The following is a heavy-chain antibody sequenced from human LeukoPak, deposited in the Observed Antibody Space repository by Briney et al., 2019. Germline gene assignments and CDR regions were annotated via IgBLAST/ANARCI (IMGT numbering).Heavy chain of an antibody. J-gene: IGHJ4*02. CDR2: ISSSSSYI. CDR3: ARGAIGAAVAGTKEY. V-gene: IGHV3-21*01. D-gene: IGHD6-19*01. Sequence: GGSLRLSCAASGFTFISYSMNWVRQAPGKGLEWVSSISSSSSYIYYADSVKGRFTISRDNAKNSLYLQMNSLRAEDTAVYYCARGAIGAAVAGTKEYWGQGTLVTVSS. CDR1: GFTFISYS.